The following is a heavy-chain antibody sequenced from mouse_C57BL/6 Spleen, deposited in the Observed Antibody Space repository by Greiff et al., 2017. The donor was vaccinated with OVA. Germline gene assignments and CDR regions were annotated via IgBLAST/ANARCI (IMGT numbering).Heavy chain of an antibody. V-gene: IGHV1-80*01. J-gene: IGHJ1*03. CDR2: IYPGDGDT. CDR1: GYAFSSYW. CDR3: ARSPRTYWYFDV. Sequence: VQLVESGAELVKPGASVKISCKASGYAFSSYWMNWVKQRPGKGLEWIGQIYPGDGDTNYNGKFKGKATLTADKSSSTAYMQLSSLTSEDSAVYFCARSPRTYWYFDVWGTGTTVTVSS.